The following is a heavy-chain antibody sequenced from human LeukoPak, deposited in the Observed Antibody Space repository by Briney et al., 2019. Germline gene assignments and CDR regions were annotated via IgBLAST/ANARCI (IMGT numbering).Heavy chain of an antibody. D-gene: IGHD5-12*01. V-gene: IGHV4-4*09. CDR1: GGSISSYY. CDR2: IYTSGST. J-gene: IGHJ4*02. Sequence: SETLSLTCTVSGGSISSYYWSWIRQPPGKGLEWIGYIYTSGSTNYNPSLKSRVTISVDTSKNQSSLKLRSVTAADTAVYYCATSLVATVLFDYWGQGTLVTVSS. CDR3: ATSLVATVLFDY.